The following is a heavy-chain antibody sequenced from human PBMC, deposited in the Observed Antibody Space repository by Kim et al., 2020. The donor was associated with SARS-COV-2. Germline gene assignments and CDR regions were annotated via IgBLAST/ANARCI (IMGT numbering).Heavy chain of an antibody. CDR3: TKCPYGSWSDY. J-gene: IGHJ4*02. CDR1: GFRFSDYG. Sequence: GGSLRLSCAGTGFRFSDYGFNWVRQAPGKGLEWVSTISADSSGSTYYADSVGGRFTISRDNSKNTVYLQMNSLRAEDTALYYCTKCPYGSWSDYWGQGALVTVSS. CDR2: ISADSSGST. V-gene: IGHV3-23*01. D-gene: IGHD3-10*01.